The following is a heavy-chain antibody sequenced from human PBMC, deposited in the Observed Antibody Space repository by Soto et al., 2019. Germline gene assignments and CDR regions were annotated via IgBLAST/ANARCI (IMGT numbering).Heavy chain of an antibody. Sequence: QVQLQESGPGLVEPSETLSLTCTVSGHSMTNYYWSWIRQSADKRLEWIGRISATGTTTYTPPLKSGITLSVDTCKSRFSLNLKFVNAADTAVSFCARDQSGAADLWGQGTMVTVS. D-gene: IGHD7-27*01. CDR3: ARDQSGAADL. J-gene: IGHJ3*01. V-gene: IGHV4-4*07. CDR2: ISATGTT. CDR1: GHSMTNYY.